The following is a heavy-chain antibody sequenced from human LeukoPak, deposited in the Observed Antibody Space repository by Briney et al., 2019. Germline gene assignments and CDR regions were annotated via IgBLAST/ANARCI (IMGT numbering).Heavy chain of an antibody. CDR3: AKSLYDSSGAFDY. CDR1: GFTFSSYG. D-gene: IGHD3-22*01. V-gene: IGHV3-30*18. J-gene: IGHJ4*02. CDR2: ISYDGSNK. Sequence: PGGSLRLSCAASGFTFSSYGMHWVRQAPGKGLEWVAVISYDGSNKYYADSVKGRFTISRDNSKNTLYLQMNSLRAEDTAVYYCAKSLYDSSGAFDYWGQGTLVTVSS.